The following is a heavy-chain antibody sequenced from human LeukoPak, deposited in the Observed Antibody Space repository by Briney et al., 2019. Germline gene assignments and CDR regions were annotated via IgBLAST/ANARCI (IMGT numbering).Heavy chain of an antibody. CDR1: GLTFSTSA. J-gene: IGHJ4*02. CDR3: AKDRYVVMVTAIPEDY. V-gene: IGHV3-23*01. Sequence: GGSLRLSCAASGLTFSTSAMSWVRQAPGRGLEWVSSISGSGGSTYYAGSVKGRFTISRDNSKNTLYLQMNSLRADDTAIYYCAKDRYVVMVTAIPEDYWGQGALVTVSS. CDR2: ISGSGGST. D-gene: IGHD2-21*02.